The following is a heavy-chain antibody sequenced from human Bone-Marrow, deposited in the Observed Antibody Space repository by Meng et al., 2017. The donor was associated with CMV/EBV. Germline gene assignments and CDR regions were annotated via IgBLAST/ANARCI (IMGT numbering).Heavy chain of an antibody. J-gene: IGHJ5*02. CDR2: IYSDGSNK. CDR1: GFTFSGYD. Sequence: GGSLTLSCAASGFTFSGYDMHWVRQDPGKGLEWVAVIYSDGSNKYYADSVKGRFTISRDNSKNTPYLQMNSLRAEDTAVYYCAKAYMVRGVHLLNPPFDPRGQGTLVTVSS. V-gene: IGHV3-33*03. D-gene: IGHD3-10*01. CDR3: AKAYMVRGVHLLNPPFDP.